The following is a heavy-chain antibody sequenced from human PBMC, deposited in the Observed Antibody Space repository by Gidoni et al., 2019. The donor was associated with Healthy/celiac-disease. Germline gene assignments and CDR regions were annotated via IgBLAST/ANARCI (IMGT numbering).Heavy chain of an antibody. J-gene: IGHJ4*02. D-gene: IGHD5-18*01. CDR1: GGSFSGYY. V-gene: IGHV4-34*01. CDR2: INHSGST. Sequence: QVQLQQWGAGLLKPSEPLSITCAVYGGSFSGYYWSWIRQPPGKGLEWIGEINHSGSTNYNPSLKSRVTISVDTSKNQFSLKLSSVTAADTAVYYCASPGDTAMVKGGSYYFDYWGQGTLVTVSS. CDR3: ASPGDTAMVKGGSYYFDY.